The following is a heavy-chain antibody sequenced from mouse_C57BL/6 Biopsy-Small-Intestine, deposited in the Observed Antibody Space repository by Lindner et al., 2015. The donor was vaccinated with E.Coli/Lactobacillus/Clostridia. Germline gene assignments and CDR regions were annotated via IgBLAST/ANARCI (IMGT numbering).Heavy chain of an antibody. V-gene: IGHV1S126*01. CDR3: ARDPTQFITDY. CDR2: IIPMINKG. J-gene: IGHJ4*01. Sequence: SVKVSCKAPGGTFSRYPISWVRQAPGQGLEWMGRIIPMINKGDYAQNFRDRLTITADKSTTTAYMELNNLRSEDTAVYYCARDPTQFITDYWGQGTLVTVSS. D-gene: IGHD1-1*01. CDR1: GGTFSRYP.